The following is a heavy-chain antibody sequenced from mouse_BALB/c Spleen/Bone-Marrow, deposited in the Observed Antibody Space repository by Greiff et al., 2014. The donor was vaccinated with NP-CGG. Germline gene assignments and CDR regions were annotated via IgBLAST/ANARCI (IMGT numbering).Heavy chain of an antibody. CDR2: INPNNGGT. V-gene: IGHV1S81*02. CDR1: GYTFTTYY. J-gene: IGHJ2*01. D-gene: IGHD4-1*01. Sequence: VKLQESGAELVKPGTSVKLSCKASGYTFTTYYMYWVKQRPGQGLEWIGEINPNNGGTNFKEKFKSKATLTVDKSSSTAYMQLSSLTSEDSAVYYCTRGRTWDFDCWGQGTTLTVSS. CDR3: TRGRTWDFDC.